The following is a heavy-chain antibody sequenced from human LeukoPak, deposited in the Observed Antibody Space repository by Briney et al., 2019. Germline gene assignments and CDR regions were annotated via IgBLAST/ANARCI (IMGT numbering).Heavy chain of an antibody. J-gene: IGHJ5*02. CDR2: ISSSSSYI. Sequence: GGSLRLSCAASGFTFSSYSMNWVRQAPGKGLEWVSSISSSSSYIYYADSVKGRFTISRDNAKNTLYLQMNSLRAEDTAVYYCASVVVPAAPDWFDPWGQGTLVTVSS. V-gene: IGHV3-21*04. CDR3: ASVVVPAAPDWFDP. CDR1: GFTFSSYS. D-gene: IGHD2-2*01.